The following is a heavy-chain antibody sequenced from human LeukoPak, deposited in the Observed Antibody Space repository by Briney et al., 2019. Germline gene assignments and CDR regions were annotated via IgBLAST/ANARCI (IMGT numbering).Heavy chain of an antibody. D-gene: IGHD3-10*01. J-gene: IGHJ5*02. CDR2: ISYDGSNK. Sequence: GRSLRLSCAASGFTFSSYGMHWVRQAPGKGLEWVAVISYDGSNKYYADSVKGRFTISRDNSKNTLYLQINSLRAEDTAVYYCAKDRSRVLLWFGESTTWGQGTLVTVSS. CDR1: GFTFSSYG. CDR3: AKDRSRVLLWFGESTT. V-gene: IGHV3-30*18.